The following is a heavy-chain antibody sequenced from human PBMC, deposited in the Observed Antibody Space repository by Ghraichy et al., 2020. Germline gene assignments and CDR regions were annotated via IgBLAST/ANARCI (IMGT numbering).Heavy chain of an antibody. CDR1: GGSISSGGYS. J-gene: IGHJ3*02. CDR3: ARAVVVVAATRRRSRYAFDI. CDR2: IYHSGST. V-gene: IGHV4-30-2*01. D-gene: IGHD2-15*01. Sequence: SETLSLTCAVSGGSISSGGYSWSWIRQPPGKGLEWIGYIYHSGSTYYNPSLKSRVTISVDRSKNQFSLKLSSVTAADTAVYYCARAVVVVAATRRRSRYAFDIWGQGTMVTVSS.